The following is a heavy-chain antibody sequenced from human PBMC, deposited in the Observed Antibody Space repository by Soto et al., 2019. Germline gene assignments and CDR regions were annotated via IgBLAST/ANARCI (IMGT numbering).Heavy chain of an antibody. CDR2: VSRDGTRT. CDR3: ARERQVGFVDY. CDR1: GFTFSPYG. D-gene: IGHD6-25*01. V-gene: IGHV3-74*01. J-gene: IGHJ4*02. Sequence: EVQLVESGGGLVQPGGSLRLSCTVSGFTFSPYGMHWVRQAPGKGLVWVSRVSRDGTRTSYADSVTGRFTISRDNAKSTLVLQMNSLRGEDTGVYYCARERQVGFVDYWGQGTLVSVSP.